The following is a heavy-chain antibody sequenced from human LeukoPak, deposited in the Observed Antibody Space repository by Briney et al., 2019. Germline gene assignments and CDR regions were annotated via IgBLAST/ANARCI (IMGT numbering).Heavy chain of an antibody. D-gene: IGHD3-22*01. V-gene: IGHV3-11*04. CDR1: GFTFSDYY. J-gene: IGHJ4*02. CDR3: ARLVAYDSSGSDDY. Sequence: PGGSLRLSCAASGFTFSDYYMSWIRRARGKGLEWVSYISSSGSTIYYADSVKGRFTISRDNDKNSLYLQMNSLRAEDAAVYYCARLVAYDSSGSDDYWGQGTLVTVSS. CDR2: ISSSGSTI.